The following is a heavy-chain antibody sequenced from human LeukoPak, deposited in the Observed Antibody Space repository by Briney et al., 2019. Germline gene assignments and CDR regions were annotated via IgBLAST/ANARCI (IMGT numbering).Heavy chain of an antibody. CDR1: GYSFTSYW. Sequence: GESLKISCKGSGYSFTSYWIGWVRQMPGKGLEWMGIIYPGDSDTRYSPSFQGQVTISADKSISTAYLQWSSLKASDTAMYYCARDYSGSYGRYYYHGMDVWGQGTTVTVSS. CDR3: ARDYSGSYGRYYYHGMDV. D-gene: IGHD1-26*01. V-gene: IGHV5-51*01. J-gene: IGHJ6*02. CDR2: IYPGDSDT.